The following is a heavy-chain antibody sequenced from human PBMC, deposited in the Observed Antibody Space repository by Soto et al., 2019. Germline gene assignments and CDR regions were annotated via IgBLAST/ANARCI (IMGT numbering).Heavy chain of an antibody. D-gene: IGHD6-25*01. CDR1: GFTFSTYE. J-gene: IGHJ6*02. V-gene: IGHV3-48*03. Sequence: EVQLVESGGGLVQPGGSLRLSCAASGFTFSTYEMNWVRQAPGKGLEWVSYISASVSTIYYADSVKGRFTISRDNAKNSLYLQMNSLRAEDTAVYYCASGAAKGYYYGTDVWGQGTTVTVSS. CDR3: ASGAAKGYYYGTDV. CDR2: ISASVSTI.